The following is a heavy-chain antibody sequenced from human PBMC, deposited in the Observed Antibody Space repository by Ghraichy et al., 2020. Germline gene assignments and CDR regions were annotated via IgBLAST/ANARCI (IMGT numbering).Heavy chain of an antibody. J-gene: IGHJ3*02. Sequence: GGSLRLSCAASGFTFSSYDMHWVRQATGKGLEWVSAIGTAGDTYYPGSVKGRFTISRENAKNSLYLQMNSLRAGDTAVYYCARSYSSSWYGNDAFDIWGQGTMVTVSS. CDR3: ARSYSSSWYGNDAFDI. CDR2: IGTAGDT. V-gene: IGHV3-13*01. D-gene: IGHD6-13*01. CDR1: GFTFSSYD.